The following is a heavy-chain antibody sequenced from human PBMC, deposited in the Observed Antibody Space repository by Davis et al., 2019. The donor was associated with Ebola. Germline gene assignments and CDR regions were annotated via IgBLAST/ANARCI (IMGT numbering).Heavy chain of an antibody. D-gene: IGHD1-14*01. CDR1: GYTFTSYD. Sequence: SVKVSCKASGYTFTSYDINWVRQATGQGLEWMGRIIPILGIANYAQKFQGRVTITADKSTSTAYMELSSLRSEDTAVYYCATTGGAFDIWGQGTMVTVSS. J-gene: IGHJ3*02. V-gene: IGHV1-69*04. CDR2: IIPILGIA. CDR3: ATTGGAFDI.